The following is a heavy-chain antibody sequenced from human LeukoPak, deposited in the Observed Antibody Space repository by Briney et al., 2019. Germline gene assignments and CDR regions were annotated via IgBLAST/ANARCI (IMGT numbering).Heavy chain of an antibody. J-gene: IGHJ3*02. CDR1: GYTFSYYN. CDR3: VSGNDPDSAWENYRLDAFDI. V-gene: IGHV3-21*01. CDR2: ISSTSDYI. Sequence: GGSLRLSCAASGYTFSYYNVNWVRQAPGKGLEWVSSISSTSDYIYYADSVKGRFTISRDNTKSSLYLQMNSLRAEDTAVYYCVSGNDPDSAWENYRLDAFDIWGQGTTVIVSS. D-gene: IGHD3-16*02.